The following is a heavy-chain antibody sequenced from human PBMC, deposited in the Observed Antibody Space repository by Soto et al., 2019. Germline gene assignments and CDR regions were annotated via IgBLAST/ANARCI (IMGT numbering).Heavy chain of an antibody. CDR3: ARMGDVPYDYYGMDV. Sequence: QVQLVQSGAEVKKPGASVKVSCKASGYTFSTYGISWVRQAPGQGLEWMGWINGYNGNTNYAPKLQGRITMTTDTSTTTAYMELRSLRSDDTAVYYCARMGDVPYDYYGMDVWGQGTTVTVPS. D-gene: IGHD3-16*01. V-gene: IGHV1-18*01. CDR2: INGYNGNT. J-gene: IGHJ6*02. CDR1: GYTFSTYG.